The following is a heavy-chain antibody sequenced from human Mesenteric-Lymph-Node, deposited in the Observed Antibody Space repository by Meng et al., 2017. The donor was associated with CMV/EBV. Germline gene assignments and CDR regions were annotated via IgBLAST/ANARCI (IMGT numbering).Heavy chain of an antibody. Sequence: SETLSLTCNVSGGSIGSSGHYWGWVRQPPGKGLEWIGSFFYTGEAYYNPSLKNRVTISADTSRIQFSLKVNSVTAADTAVYFCARGLTGPEYYYNAMDVWGQGTTVTVSS. CDR3: ARGLTGPEYYYNAMDV. J-gene: IGHJ6*02. CDR1: GGSIGSSGHY. CDR2: FFYTGEA. V-gene: IGHV4-39*07. D-gene: IGHD4-11*01.